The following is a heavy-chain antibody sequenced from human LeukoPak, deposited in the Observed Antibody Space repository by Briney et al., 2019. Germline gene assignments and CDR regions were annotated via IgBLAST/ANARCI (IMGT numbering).Heavy chain of an antibody. J-gene: IGHJ4*02. CDR2: IYYSGST. Sequence: PSETLSLTCTVSGASISSSSYYWSWIRQPPGKGLEWIGYIYYSGSTNYNPSLKSRVTISVDTSKNQFPLKLSSVTAADTAVYYCAREGSSTTPVWGQGTLVTVSS. CDR1: GASISSSSYY. D-gene: IGHD6-6*01. V-gene: IGHV4-61*01. CDR3: AREGSSTTPV.